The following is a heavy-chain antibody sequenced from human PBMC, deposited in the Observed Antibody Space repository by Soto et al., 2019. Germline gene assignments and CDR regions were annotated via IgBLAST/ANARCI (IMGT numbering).Heavy chain of an antibody. J-gene: IGHJ4*02. CDR2: ISAYNGNT. Sequence: ASVKVSCKASGYTFTIYGISWVLQAPGQGLEWMGWISAYNGNTNYAQKLQGRVTMTTDTSTSTAYMELRSLRSDDTAVYYCARDRDSVVVPVSDFDYWGQGTLVTVSS. V-gene: IGHV1-18*01. CDR3: ARDRDSVVVPVSDFDY. D-gene: IGHD2-2*01. CDR1: GYTFTIYG.